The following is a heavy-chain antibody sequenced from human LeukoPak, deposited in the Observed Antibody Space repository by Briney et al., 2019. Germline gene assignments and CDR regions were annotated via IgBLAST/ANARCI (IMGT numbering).Heavy chain of an antibody. CDR1: GFTFSSYA. J-gene: IGHJ3*02. CDR3: ARDLAVGATLYAFDI. CDR2: ISYDGSNK. V-gene: IGHV3-30-3*01. Sequence: GRSLRLSCAASGFTFSSYAMHWVRQAPGKGLERVAVISYDGSNKYYADSVKGRFTISRDNSKNTLYLQMNSLRAEDTAVYYCARDLAVGATLYAFDIWGQGTMVTVSS. D-gene: IGHD1-26*01.